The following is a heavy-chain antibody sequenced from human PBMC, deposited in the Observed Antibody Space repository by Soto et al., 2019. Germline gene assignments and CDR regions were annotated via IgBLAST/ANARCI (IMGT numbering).Heavy chain of an antibody. CDR2: ITYDGSFQ. Sequence: SCQASGFNFDNYGMHWVRQAPGKGLEWVAVITYDGSFQYYADSVKGRFTISRDNSKNTLFLHLNTLKPEDTAVYHCAKDRVGGTFYTPLGFWGQGTLVTVSS. V-gene: IGHV3-30*18. CDR3: AKDRVGGTFYTPLGF. D-gene: IGHD1-7*01. J-gene: IGHJ4*02. CDR1: GFNFDNYG.